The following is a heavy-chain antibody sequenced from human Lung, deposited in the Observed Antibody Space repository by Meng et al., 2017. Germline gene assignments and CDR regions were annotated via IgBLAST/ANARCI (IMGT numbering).Heavy chain of an antibody. J-gene: IGHJ4*02. CDR2: VNPNNGGT. D-gene: IGHD2-15*01. CDR3: ASYCRGTSCATY. V-gene: IGHV1-2*06. CDR1: GYTFTGSY. Sequence: QVQLVQSAAEVKKPGASVKVTCKASGYTFTGSYMHWVRQAPGQGLEWMGRVNPNNGGTNYAQKFQGRVTMTRDTSISTAYLELSRLTSDDTAVYYCASYCRGTSCATYWGQGSLVTVSS.